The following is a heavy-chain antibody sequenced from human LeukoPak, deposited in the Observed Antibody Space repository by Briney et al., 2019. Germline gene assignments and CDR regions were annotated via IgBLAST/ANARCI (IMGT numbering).Heavy chain of an antibody. CDR2: IYSGGST. D-gene: IGHD3-3*01. Sequence: GGSLRLSCAASGFTVSSNYMSWVRQAPGKGLEWVSVIYSGGSTYYADSVKGRFTISRDNSKNTLYLQMNSLRAEDTAVYYCARGSFWSGYEYYFDYWGQGTLVTVSS. CDR1: GFTVSSNY. V-gene: IGHV3-53*01. J-gene: IGHJ4*02. CDR3: ARGSFWSGYEYYFDY.